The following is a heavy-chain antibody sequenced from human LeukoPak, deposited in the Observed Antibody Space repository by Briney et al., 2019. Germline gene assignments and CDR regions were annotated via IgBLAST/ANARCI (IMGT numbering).Heavy chain of an antibody. V-gene: IGHV3-49*03. CDR2: IRSKVYGGTP. CDR1: GFTFGDYA. Sequence: GGSLRLSCTGSGFTFGDYAMSWFRQAPERGLEYIGFIRSKVYGGTPEYAASVRGRFTISRDDSKSITYLQMNSLKSEDTAVYYCSREGGSGWAYDYWGQGTVVTVSS. CDR3: SREGGSGWAYDY. D-gene: IGHD6-19*01. J-gene: IGHJ4*02.